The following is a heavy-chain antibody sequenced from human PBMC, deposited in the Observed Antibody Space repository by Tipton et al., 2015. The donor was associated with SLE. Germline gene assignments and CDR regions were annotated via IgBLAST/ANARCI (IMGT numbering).Heavy chain of an antibody. CDR1: GGSISSSRYY. V-gene: IGHV4-39*01. J-gene: IGHJ4*02. CDR3: ARAGRWLVRFFDY. Sequence: TLSLTCTVSGGSISSSRYYWGWIRQPPGKGLEWIGSIYHSGTAYYNPSLKSRVTISVDTSKNQFSLKLSSVTVADTAVYYCARAGRWLVRFFDYWGQGTLVTVSS. CDR2: IYHSGTA. D-gene: IGHD6-19*01.